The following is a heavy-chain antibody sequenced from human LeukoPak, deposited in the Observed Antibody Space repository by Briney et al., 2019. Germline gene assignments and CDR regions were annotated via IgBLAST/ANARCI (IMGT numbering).Heavy chain of an antibody. J-gene: IGHJ4*02. D-gene: IGHD6-6*01. CDR1: GFTFSSYG. V-gene: IGHV3-33*06. CDR2: IWYDGSNK. Sequence: PGRSLRLSCAASGFTFSSYGMHWGRQAPGKGLEWVAVIWYDGSNKYYADSVKGRFTISRDNSKNTLYLQMNSLRAEDTAVYYCAKDLGGSSSPDYYFDYWGQGTLVTVSS. CDR3: AKDLGGSSSPDYYFDY.